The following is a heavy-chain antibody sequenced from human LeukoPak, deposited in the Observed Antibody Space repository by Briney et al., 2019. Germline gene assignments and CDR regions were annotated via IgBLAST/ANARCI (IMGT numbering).Heavy chain of an antibody. CDR2: IYYSGST. D-gene: IGHD3-22*01. CDR1: GGSFSGYY. Sequence: SETLSLTCAVYGGSFSGYYWSWIRQPPGKGLEWIGSIYYSGSTYYNPSLKSRVTISVDTSKNQFSLKLSSVTAADTAVYYCARLGQWLLVAFDIWGQGTMVTVSS. CDR3: ARLGQWLLVAFDI. J-gene: IGHJ3*02. V-gene: IGHV4-34*01.